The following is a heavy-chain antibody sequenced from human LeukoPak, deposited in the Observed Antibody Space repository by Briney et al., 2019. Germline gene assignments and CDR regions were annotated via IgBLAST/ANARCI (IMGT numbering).Heavy chain of an antibody. V-gene: IGHV3-7*05. J-gene: IGHJ4*02. CDR2: IKQDGSEK. CDR1: GLTFSNNW. CDR3: AGDWAY. Sequence: GGSLRLSCAASGLTFSNNWMSWVRQPPGKGLEWVANIKQDGSEKNYVDSVKGRFTISRDNGKNSLYLQMNSLRVEDTAVYYCAGDWAYWGQGTLVTVSS. D-gene: IGHD3-16*01.